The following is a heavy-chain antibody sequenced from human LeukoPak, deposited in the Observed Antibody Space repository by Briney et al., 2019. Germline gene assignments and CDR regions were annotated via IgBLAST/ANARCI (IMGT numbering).Heavy chain of an antibody. CDR2: ISGSGDSA. CDR1: GFTFSSYA. CDR3: AKDRSCSSPRCYGDFDY. D-gene: IGHD2-2*01. V-gene: IGHV3-23*01. J-gene: IGHJ4*02. Sequence: PGGSLRLSCEGAGFTFSSYAMSWVRQAPGKGREWVSVISGSGDSAFYADSVKGQFTIPRDNYKNTLYLQMNSLRAEDTAVYYCAKDRSCSSPRCYGDFDYWGQGTLVTVSS.